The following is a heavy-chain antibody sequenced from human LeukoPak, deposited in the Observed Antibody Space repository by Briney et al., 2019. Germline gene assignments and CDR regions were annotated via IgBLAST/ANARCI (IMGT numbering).Heavy chain of an antibody. CDR3: ARAGPRGLRYFDWLGYYFDY. CDR1: SGSISSSGYY. J-gene: IGHJ4*02. V-gene: IGHV4-39*02. CDR2: IYYTGST. Sequence: ASETLSLTCTVSSGSISSSGYYWGWIRQPPGKGLEWIGSIYYTGSTYYNPSLKSRVTISVDTSKNQFSLKLSSVTAADTAVYYCARAGPRGLRYFDWLGYYFDYWGQGTLVTVSS. D-gene: IGHD3-9*01.